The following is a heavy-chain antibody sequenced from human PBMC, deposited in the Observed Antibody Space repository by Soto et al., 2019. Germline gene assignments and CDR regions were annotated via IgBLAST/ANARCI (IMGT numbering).Heavy chain of an antibody. CDR3: ARDNEHRPQYCTNGVCGPHYYYYGMDV. J-gene: IGHJ6*02. CDR1: GFTFSSYA. CDR2: ISYDGSNK. Sequence: VGSLRLSCAASGFTFSSYAMHWVRQAPVKGLEWVAVISYDGSNKYYADSLKGRFTISRDNSKNTLYLQMNSLRAEDTAVYYCARDNEHRPQYCTNGVCGPHYYYYGMDVWGQGTTVTVSS. D-gene: IGHD2-8*01. V-gene: IGHV3-30-3*01.